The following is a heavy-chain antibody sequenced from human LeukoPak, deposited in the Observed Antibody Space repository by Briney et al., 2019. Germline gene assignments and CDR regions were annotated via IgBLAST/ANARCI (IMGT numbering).Heavy chain of an antibody. V-gene: IGHV4-34*01. CDR2: INHSGST. CDR1: GGSFSGYY. J-gene: IGHJ4*02. CDR3: ARAHNMVRGVITSYHFDY. Sequence: SETLSLTCAVYGGSFSGYYWSWIRQPPGKGLEWIGEINHSGSTNYNPSLKSRVTISVDTSKNQFSLKLSSVTAADTAVYYCARAHNMVRGVITSYHFDYWGQGTLVTVSS. D-gene: IGHD3-10*01.